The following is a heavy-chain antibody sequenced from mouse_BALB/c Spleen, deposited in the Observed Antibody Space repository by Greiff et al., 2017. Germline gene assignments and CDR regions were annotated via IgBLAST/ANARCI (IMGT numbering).Heavy chain of an antibody. Sequence: QVQLQQPGAELVKPGAPVKLSCKASGYTFTSYWMNWVKQRPGRGLEWIGRIDPSDSETHYNQKFKDKATLTVDKSSSTAYIQLSSLTSEDSAVYDCARYSHYYGSSLDWYFDVWGAGTTVTVSS. CDR3: ARYSHYYGSSLDWYFDV. D-gene: IGHD1-1*01. CDR2: IDPSDSET. J-gene: IGHJ1*01. V-gene: IGHV1-69*02. CDR1: GYTFTSYW.